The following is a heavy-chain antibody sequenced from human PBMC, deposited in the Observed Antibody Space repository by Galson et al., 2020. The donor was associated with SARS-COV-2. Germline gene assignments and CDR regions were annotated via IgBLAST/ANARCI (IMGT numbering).Heavy chain of an antibody. CDR3: AKGGMTTVVTPMDY. D-gene: IGHD4-17*01. CDR1: GFTFSSYA. Sequence: GGSLRLSCAASGFTFSSYAMSWVRQAPGKGLEWVSAISGSCGSTYYADSVKGRFTISRDNSKNTLYLQMNSLRAEDTAVYYCAKGGMTTVVTPMDYWGQGTLVTVSS. V-gene: IGHV3-23*01. CDR2: ISGSCGST. J-gene: IGHJ4*02.